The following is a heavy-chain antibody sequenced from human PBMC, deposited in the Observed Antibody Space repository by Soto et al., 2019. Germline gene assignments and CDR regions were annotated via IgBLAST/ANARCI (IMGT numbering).Heavy chain of an antibody. CDR2: IDPSDSYT. D-gene: IGHD2-15*01. V-gene: IGHV5-10-1*01. CDR1: GYSFTSYW. CDR3: ASPPPGYFHFNDAFDI. J-gene: IGHJ3*02. Sequence: PGESLKISCKGSGYSFTSYWVSWVRQMPVKGLEWMGRIDPSDSYTNYSPSFQGHVTISADKSISTAYLQWSSLKASDTAMYYCASPPPGYFHFNDAFDIWGQGPMVTVSS.